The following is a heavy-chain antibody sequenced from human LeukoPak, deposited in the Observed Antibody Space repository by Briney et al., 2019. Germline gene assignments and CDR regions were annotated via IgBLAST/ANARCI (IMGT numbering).Heavy chain of an antibody. V-gene: IGHV3-48*03. J-gene: IGHJ4*02. CDR1: GFTFSSYE. CDR3: ARETSGGYVWEGFDY. CDR2: ITSSGSTI. Sequence: GGSLRLSCAASGFTFSSYEMNWVRQAPGKGLEWVSYITSSGSTIYYADSVKGRFTISRDNAKNSLYLQMNSLRAEDTAVYYCARETSGGYVWEGFDYWGQGTLVTVSS. D-gene: IGHD5-12*01.